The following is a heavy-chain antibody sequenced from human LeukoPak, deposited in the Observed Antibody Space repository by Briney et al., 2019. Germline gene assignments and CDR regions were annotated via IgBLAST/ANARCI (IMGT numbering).Heavy chain of an antibody. J-gene: IGHJ4*02. CDR1: GYTFISYG. V-gene: IGHV1-18*01. CDR2: ISAYNGNT. D-gene: IGHD2-2*01. CDR3: ARNRYCSSTSCYAIDY. Sequence: ASVKVSCKASGYTFISYGISWVRQAPGQGLEWMGWISAYNGNTNYAQKLQGRVTMTTDTSTSTAYMELRSLRSDDTAVYYCARNRYCSSTSCYAIDYWGQGTLVTVSS.